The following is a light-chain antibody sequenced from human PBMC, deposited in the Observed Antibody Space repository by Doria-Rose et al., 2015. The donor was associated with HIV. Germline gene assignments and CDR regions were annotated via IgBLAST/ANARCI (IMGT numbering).Light chain of an antibody. CDR1: QSFRSTY. J-gene: IGKJ1*01. CDR3: HQYGTSWT. Sequence: EIVLTQSPGTLSLSPGERATLSCRASQSFRSTYLAWYLQKPGQAPSLLIYDGSTRATGIPDRFSASGSGTDFTLTINRLEPEDFALYYCHQYGTSWTFGQGTKEEI. V-gene: IGKV3-20*01. CDR2: DGS.